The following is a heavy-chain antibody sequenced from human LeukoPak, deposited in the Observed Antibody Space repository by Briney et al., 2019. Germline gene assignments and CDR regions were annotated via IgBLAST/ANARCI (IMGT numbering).Heavy chain of an antibody. V-gene: IGHV6-1*01. CDR1: GDGVSSNSAA. Sequence: PSQTLSLTCAISGDGVSSNSAAWNWIRQSPSRGLEWLGRTYYRSKWYNDYAVSVKSRITISPDSSKNQFSLQLNSVTPEDTAVYYCAREGVAGVAFDYWGQGTLVTVSS. D-gene: IGHD6-19*01. CDR2: TYYRSKWYN. CDR3: AREGVAGVAFDY. J-gene: IGHJ4*02.